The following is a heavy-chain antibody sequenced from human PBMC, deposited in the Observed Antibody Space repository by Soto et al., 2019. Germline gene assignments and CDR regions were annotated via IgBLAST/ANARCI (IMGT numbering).Heavy chain of an antibody. CDR3: AIFGPFGGVIISAFDI. CDR2: ISSSSSYI. J-gene: IGHJ3*02. D-gene: IGHD3-16*01. Sequence: EVQLVESGGGLVKPGGSLRLSCAASGFTFSSYSMNWVRQAPGKGLEWVSSISSSSSYIYYADSVKGRFIISRDNAKNSLYLQTNSLRAEDTAVYYCAIFGPFGGVIISAFDIWGQGTMVTVSS. V-gene: IGHV3-21*01. CDR1: GFTFSSYS.